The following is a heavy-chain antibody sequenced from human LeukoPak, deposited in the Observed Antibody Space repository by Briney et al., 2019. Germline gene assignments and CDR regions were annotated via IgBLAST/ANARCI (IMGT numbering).Heavy chain of an antibody. V-gene: IGHV4-39*07. D-gene: IGHD1-26*01. CDR2: IYYSGST. CDR1: GGSISSSSYY. Sequence: SETLSLTCTVSGGSISSSSYYWGWIRQPPGKGLEWIVSIYYSGSTYSNPSLKSRVTTSLDTSKNQFSLKLSSVTAADTAVYYCARETWSYGACDYWGQGTLVTVSA. CDR3: ARETWSYGACDY. J-gene: IGHJ4*02.